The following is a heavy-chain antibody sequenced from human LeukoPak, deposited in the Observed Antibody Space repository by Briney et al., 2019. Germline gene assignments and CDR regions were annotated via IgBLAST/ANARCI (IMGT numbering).Heavy chain of an antibody. D-gene: IGHD6-6*01. CDR2: IYYSGTT. V-gene: IGHV4-39*07. J-gene: IGHJ4*02. CDR1: GGSITSSSHH. Sequence: PSETLSLTCTVSGGSITSSSHHWGWLRQPPGKGLEWIGSIYYSGTTYYKPSLRSRVTISVDTSKNQFYLRLTSVTAADSAMYYCARESSSSPDYWGQGTLVTVSS. CDR3: ARESSSSPDY.